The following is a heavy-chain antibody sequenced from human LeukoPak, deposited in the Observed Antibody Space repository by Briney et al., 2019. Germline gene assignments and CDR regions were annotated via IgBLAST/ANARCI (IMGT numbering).Heavy chain of an antibody. D-gene: IGHD5-18*01. CDR2: IIPILGIA. Sequence: ASVKVSCKASGGTFSSYAISWVRQAPGQGLEWMGRIIPILGIANYAQKFQGRVTITADKSTSTAYMELSSLRSEDTAVYYCAREGKYSYIPLFDYWGQGTLVTVSS. CDR1: GGTFSSYA. V-gene: IGHV1-69*04. J-gene: IGHJ4*02. CDR3: AREGKYSYIPLFDY.